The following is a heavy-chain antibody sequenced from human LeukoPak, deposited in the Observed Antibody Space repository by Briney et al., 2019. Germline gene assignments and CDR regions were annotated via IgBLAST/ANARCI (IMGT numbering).Heavy chain of an antibody. V-gene: IGHV1-8*02. CDR2: MNPNSGNT. D-gene: IGHD3-10*01. CDR1: GYIFSSYD. J-gene: IGHJ5*02. CDR3: AREASFITMVRGAPQDNWFDP. Sequence: ASVKVSCKASGYIFSSYDINWVRQATGQGLEWMGWMNPNSGNTGYAQKFQGRVTMTRNTSVSTAYMELSSLRSEDTGVYYCAREASFITMVRGAPQDNWFDPWGQGTLVTVSS.